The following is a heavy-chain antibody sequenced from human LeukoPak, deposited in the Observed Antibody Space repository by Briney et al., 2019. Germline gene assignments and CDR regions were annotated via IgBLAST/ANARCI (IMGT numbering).Heavy chain of an antibody. D-gene: IGHD3-3*01. CDR3: ARVHDFWSGYYTRGYFDC. V-gene: IGHV4-59*11. J-gene: IGHJ4*02. CDR2: IYYSGST. CDR1: GGSISSHY. Sequence: SETLSLTCTVSGGSISSHYWSWIRQPPGKGLEWIGYIYYSGSTNYNPSLKSRVTISVDTSKNQFSLKLSSVTAADTAVYYCARVHDFWSGYYTRGYFDCWGQGTLVTVSS.